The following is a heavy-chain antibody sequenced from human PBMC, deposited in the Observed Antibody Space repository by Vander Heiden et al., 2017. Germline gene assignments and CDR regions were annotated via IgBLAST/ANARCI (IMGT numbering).Heavy chain of an antibody. D-gene: IGHD1-20*01. J-gene: IGHJ3*02. CDR1: GFTFTTYG. V-gene: IGHV1-18*04. CDR2: IGPNNGNT. CDR3: AREVSLGGLAFDI. Sequence: QVQLVQSGPEVKKPGASVKVSCTASGFTFTTYGINWVRQAPGQGLEWMGWIGPNNGNTNYAQKVQGRVTMTTDTSTSTAYMELRSLRSVDTAVYYCAREVSLGGLAFDIWGQVTMVAVS.